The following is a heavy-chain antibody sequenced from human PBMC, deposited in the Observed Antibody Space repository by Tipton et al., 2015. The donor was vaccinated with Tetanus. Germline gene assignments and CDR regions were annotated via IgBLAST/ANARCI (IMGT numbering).Heavy chain of an antibody. Sequence: TLSLTCTVSGGSISSGGYYWSWIRQHPGKGLERIGDIYYSGSTYYNPSLKSRVTISVDTSKNQFSLKLNSVTDADAAVYYCARDQARGARGWNFFDYWGQGTLVTVSS. J-gene: IGHJ4*02. CDR2: IYYSGST. CDR3: ARDQARGARGWNFFDY. V-gene: IGHV4-31*03. CDR1: GGSISSGGYY. D-gene: IGHD1-26*01.